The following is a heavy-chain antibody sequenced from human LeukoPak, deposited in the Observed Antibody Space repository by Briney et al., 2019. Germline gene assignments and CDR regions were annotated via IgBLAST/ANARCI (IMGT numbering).Heavy chain of an antibody. CDR1: GFTFSSYS. D-gene: IGHD2-2*01. Sequence: PGGSLRLSCAASGFTFSSYSMNWVRQAPGKGLEWVSYISSSSSTIYYADSVKGRFTISRDNAKNSLYLQMNSLRAEDTAVYYCARDRWDIVIVPAAMGVAFDIWGQGTMVTVSS. CDR3: ARDRWDIVIVPAAMGVAFDI. CDR2: ISSSSSTI. V-gene: IGHV3-48*01. J-gene: IGHJ3*02.